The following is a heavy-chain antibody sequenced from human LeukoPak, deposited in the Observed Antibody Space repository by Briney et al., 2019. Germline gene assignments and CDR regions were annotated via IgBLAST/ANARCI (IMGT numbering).Heavy chain of an antibody. D-gene: IGHD5-12*01. J-gene: IGHJ5*02. CDR2: IRSSSET. CDR3: ARDAGNSGYGCDL. Sequence: PGGPLRLSRAASGFTFSQYSMNWVRQAPGKGLEWVSHIRSSSETFYADSVKGRFTISRDNARNSLYLQMNNLRGEDTAIYYCARDAGNSGYGCDLWGQGTLVTVSS. CDR1: GFTFSQYS. V-gene: IGHV3-48*01.